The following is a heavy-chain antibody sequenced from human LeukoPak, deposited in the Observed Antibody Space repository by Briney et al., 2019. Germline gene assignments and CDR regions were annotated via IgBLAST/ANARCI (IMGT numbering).Heavy chain of an antibody. CDR1: GYTFTGYY. Sequence: ASVKVSCKASGYTFTGYYIHWVRQAPGQGLEWMGWINPNSGGTNYAQKFQGRVTMTRDTSISTAYMELSRLRSDDTAVYYCARIGRGYSYGIGHTIGDNWFDPWGQGTLVTVSS. CDR2: INPNSGGT. CDR3: ARIGRGYSYGIGHTIGDNWFDP. J-gene: IGHJ5*02. V-gene: IGHV1-2*02. D-gene: IGHD5-18*01.